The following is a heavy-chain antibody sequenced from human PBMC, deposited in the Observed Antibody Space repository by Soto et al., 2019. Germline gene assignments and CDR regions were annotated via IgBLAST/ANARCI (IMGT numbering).Heavy chain of an antibody. CDR3: ARARRGGGGYQYHFDY. Sequence: RRLSCAASGFTVSSNYMSWVRQAPGKGLEWVSVIYSGGSTYYADSVKGRFTISRDNSKNTLYLQMNSLRAEDTAVYYCARARRGGGGYQYHFDYWGQGTLVTVS. CDR2: IYSGGST. J-gene: IGHJ4*02. V-gene: IGHV3-53*01. D-gene: IGHD1-26*01. CDR1: GFTVSSNY.